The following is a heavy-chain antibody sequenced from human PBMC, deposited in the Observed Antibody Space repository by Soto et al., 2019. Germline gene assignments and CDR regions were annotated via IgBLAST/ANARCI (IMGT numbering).Heavy chain of an antibody. CDR3: ARDRPLWELLSGDYYYYGMDV. J-gene: IGHJ6*02. CDR1: GYTFRNYG. CDR2: ISAYNGNT. V-gene: IGHV1-18*01. Sequence: QVQLVQSGVEVKKPGASVKVSCKASGYTFRNYGISWVRQVPGHGLEWMAWISAYNGNTFYAQKVQDRVTMTTDKSTSTGYMELRSLTSDDTAVYYCARDRPLWELLSGDYYYYGMDVWGQGTTVTVSS. D-gene: IGHD2-15*01.